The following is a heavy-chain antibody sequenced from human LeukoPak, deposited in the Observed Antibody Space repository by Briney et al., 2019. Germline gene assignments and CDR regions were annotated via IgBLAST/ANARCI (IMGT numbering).Heavy chain of an antibody. J-gene: IGHJ6*03. CDR2: IYSGDST. V-gene: IGHV3-53*01. CDR1: GFTVSSNY. Sequence: GGSLRLSCAASGFTVSSNYMTWVRQAPGKGLEWVSIIYSGDSTYYADSVKGRFTISRDNSKNTLYLQMNSLRAEDTAVYYCARGSNNIIGHYSMDVWGKGTTVTVSS. CDR3: ARGSNNIIGHYSMDV. D-gene: IGHD3-10*01.